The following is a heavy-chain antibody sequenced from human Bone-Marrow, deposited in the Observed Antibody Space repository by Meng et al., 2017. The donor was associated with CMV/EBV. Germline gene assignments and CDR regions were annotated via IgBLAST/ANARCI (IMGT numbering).Heavy chain of an antibody. V-gene: IGHV3-21*01. D-gene: IGHD6-6*01. CDR3: ARIQQLVGYFDY. CDR2: ISSSSSYI. J-gene: IGHJ4*02. Sequence: GGSLRLSCAASGFTFSSYSMNWVRQAPGKGLEWVSSISSSSSYIYYADSVKGRFTISRDNAKNSLYLQMNSLRAEDTAVYYCARIQQLVGYFDYWGQGTLVTVSS. CDR1: GFTFSSYS.